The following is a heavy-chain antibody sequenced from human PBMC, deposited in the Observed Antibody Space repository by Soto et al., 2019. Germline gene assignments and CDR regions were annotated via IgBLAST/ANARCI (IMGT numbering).Heavy chain of an antibody. Sequence: SVKVSCKASGGTFSSYAISWVRQAPGQGLEWMGGIIPIFGTANYAQKFQGRVTITADESTSTAYMELSSLRSEDTAVYYCASVGDGDKRRNYYGMDVWGQGTTVTVSS. CDR2: IIPIFGTA. CDR1: GGTFSSYA. CDR3: ASVGDGDKRRNYYGMDV. D-gene: IGHD4-17*01. V-gene: IGHV1-69*13. J-gene: IGHJ6*02.